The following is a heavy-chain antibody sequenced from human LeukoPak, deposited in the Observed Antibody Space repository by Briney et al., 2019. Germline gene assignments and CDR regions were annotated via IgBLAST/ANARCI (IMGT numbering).Heavy chain of an antibody. V-gene: IGHV3-23*01. D-gene: IGHD3-22*01. Sequence: GGSLRLSCAASGFTFSSYAMSWVRQAPGKGLEWVSAISGSGGSTYYADSVKGRFTISRDNSKNTLYLQMNSLRAEDTAVYYCAKVRPYYYDTRGYFDYWGRGTLVTVSS. J-gene: IGHJ4*02. CDR3: AKVRPYYYDTRGYFDY. CDR1: GFTFSSYA. CDR2: ISGSGGST.